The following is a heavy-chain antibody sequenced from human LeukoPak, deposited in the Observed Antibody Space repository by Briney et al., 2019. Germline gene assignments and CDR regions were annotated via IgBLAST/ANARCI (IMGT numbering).Heavy chain of an antibody. D-gene: IGHD6-25*01. CDR2: ICHTGHT. CDR1: GGSFTSYY. Sequence: SETLSLTCAVYGGSFTSYYWSWIRQPPGKGLEWIGEICHTGHTNYNPSLKSRVTMSVETSKNQLSLILTSVTAADTAVYYCARGPYSSDAGYWGQGTLVTVSS. V-gene: IGHV4-34*01. J-gene: IGHJ4*02. CDR3: ARGPYSSDAGY.